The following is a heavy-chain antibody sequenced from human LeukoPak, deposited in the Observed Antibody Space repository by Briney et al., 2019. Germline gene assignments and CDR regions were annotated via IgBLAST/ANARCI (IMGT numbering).Heavy chain of an antibody. CDR3: ARPSPYGPAEDAFDI. D-gene: IGHD4-17*01. V-gene: IGHV3-48*01. Sequence: GGSLRLSCAASGFTFSSYSMNWVRQAPGKGLEWVSYISSSSSTIYYADSVKGRFTISRDNAKNSLYLQMNSLRAEDTAVYYCARPSPYGPAEDAFDIWGQGTMVTVSS. J-gene: IGHJ3*02. CDR2: ISSSSSTI. CDR1: GFTFSSYS.